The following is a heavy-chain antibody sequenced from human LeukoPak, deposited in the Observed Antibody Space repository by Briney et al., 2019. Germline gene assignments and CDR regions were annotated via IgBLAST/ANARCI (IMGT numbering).Heavy chain of an antibody. J-gene: IGHJ4*02. CDR1: GFTFSRYG. CDR2: ITSNGGTK. CDR3: ARGIRWASDY. Sequence: GGSLRLSCAASGFTFSRYGMVWVRQAPGKGLEYVSGITSNGGTKYYGNSVKGRFTISRDNSKDTLYLQMGSLRTEDMAVYYCARGIRWASDYWGQGTLVTVAS. D-gene: IGHD4-23*01. V-gene: IGHV3-64*01.